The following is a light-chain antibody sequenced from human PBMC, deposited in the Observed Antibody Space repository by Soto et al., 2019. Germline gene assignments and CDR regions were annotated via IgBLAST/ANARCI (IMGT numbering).Light chain of an antibody. CDR2: DAS. J-gene: IGKJ1*01. Sequence: EIEMTQSPATLSLSPEDRATLSCRASQTLSTYVAWYQQKPGQAPRLLIYDASNRATGIPARFSGSGSGADFTLTISSLEPEDFAVYYCQQRYNWPLTFGQGTKVEI. V-gene: IGKV3-11*01. CDR3: QQRYNWPLT. CDR1: QTLSTY.